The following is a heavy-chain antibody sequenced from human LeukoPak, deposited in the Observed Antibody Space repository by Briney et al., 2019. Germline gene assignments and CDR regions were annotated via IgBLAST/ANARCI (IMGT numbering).Heavy chain of an antibody. V-gene: IGHV3-23*01. CDR3: AKDAVMYYDFWSGYYFSSYYFDY. CDR2: ISGSGGST. Sequence: GGSLRLSCAASGFTLSSYAMSWVRQAPGKGLEWVSAISGSGGSTYYADSVKGRFTISRDNSKNTLYLQMNSLRAEDTAVYYCAKDAVMYYDFWSGYYFSSYYFDYWGQGTLVTVSS. CDR1: GFTLSSYA. J-gene: IGHJ4*02. D-gene: IGHD3-3*01.